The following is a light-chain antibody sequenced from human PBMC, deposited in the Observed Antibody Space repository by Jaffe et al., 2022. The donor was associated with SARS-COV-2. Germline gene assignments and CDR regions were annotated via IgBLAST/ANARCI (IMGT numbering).Light chain of an antibody. CDR1: QGISSW. Sequence: DIQMTQSPSSVSASVGDRVTITCRASQGISSWIAWYQQKPGKPPKLLIYGASSLQSGVPSRFSGSGSGTDFTLTISSLQPEDFATYYCQQANSFPITFGQGTRLEIK. CDR2: GAS. CDR3: QQANSFPIT. V-gene: IGKV1-12*01. J-gene: IGKJ5*01.